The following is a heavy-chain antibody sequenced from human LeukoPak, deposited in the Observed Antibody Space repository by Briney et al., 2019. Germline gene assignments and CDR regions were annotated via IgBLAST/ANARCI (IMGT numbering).Heavy chain of an antibody. CDR1: GFTFGSYG. J-gene: IGHJ4*02. Sequence: GGSLRLSCAASGFTFGSYGMHWVRQAPGKGLEWVAGIWYDGGNKYYADSVKGRFTISRDNSRNTLYLQMNSLRAEDTAVYYCARGNGGYYSHFDYWGQGTLVTVSS. CDR3: ARGNGGYYSHFDY. V-gene: IGHV3-33*01. CDR2: IWYDGGNK. D-gene: IGHD3-22*01.